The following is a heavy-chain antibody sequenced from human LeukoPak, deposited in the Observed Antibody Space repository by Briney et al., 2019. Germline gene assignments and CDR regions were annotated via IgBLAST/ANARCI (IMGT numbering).Heavy chain of an antibody. J-gene: IGHJ6*02. CDR3: ARLLVSYYGMDV. V-gene: IGHV3-30-3*01. CDR1: GFTFSSYA. Sequence: PGRSLRLSCAASGFTFSSYAMHWVRQAPGKGLEWVAVISYDGSNKYYADSVKGRFTISRDNSKNTMYLQMNSLRAEDTAVYYCARLLVSYYGMDVWGQGTTVTVSS. CDR2: ISYDGSNK. D-gene: IGHD6-6*01.